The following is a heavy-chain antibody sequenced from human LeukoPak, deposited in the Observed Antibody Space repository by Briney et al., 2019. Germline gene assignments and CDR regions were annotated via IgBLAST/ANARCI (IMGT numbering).Heavy chain of an antibody. CDR3: AREVPSGGGIDY. CDR2: ISINGSAT. Sequence: SGGSLRLSCATSGFIFNTHTMQWVRQAPGKGLEYVSTISINGSATYYAISVKGRFTISRDNSKNTLFLQMGSLRVEDMAVYYCAREVPSGGGIDYWGQGTLVTVSS. D-gene: IGHD2-15*01. CDR1: GFIFNTHT. V-gene: IGHV3-64*01. J-gene: IGHJ4*02.